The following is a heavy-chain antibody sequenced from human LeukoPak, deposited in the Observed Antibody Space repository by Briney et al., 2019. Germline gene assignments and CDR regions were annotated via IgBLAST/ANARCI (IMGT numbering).Heavy chain of an antibody. D-gene: IGHD6-13*01. CDR1: GFTFSSYW. Sequence: GGSLRLSCAASGFTFSSYWMSWVRQAPGKGLEWVANIKQDGSEKYYVDSVKGRFTISRDNAKNSLYLQMNSLRAEDTAVYYCARVEVGSSWYYYNKGEGYYFDYWGQGTLVTVSS. CDR3: ARVEVGSSWYYYNKGEGYYFDY. J-gene: IGHJ4*02. V-gene: IGHV3-7*01. CDR2: IKQDGSEK.